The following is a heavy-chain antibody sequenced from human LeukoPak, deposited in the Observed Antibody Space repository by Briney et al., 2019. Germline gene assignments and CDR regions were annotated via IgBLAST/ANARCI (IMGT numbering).Heavy chain of an antibody. Sequence: QAGGSLRLSCTASRFTFSSHWMNWVRQAPGKGLEWVANINKDGTENYYMDSVRGPFTISRDNAQNSLFLQMNSLRAEDTAGYYCAREDGSGTDRHHYYGMDVWGQGTTVTVSS. V-gene: IGHV3-7*01. CDR2: INKDGTEN. D-gene: IGHD3-10*01. J-gene: IGHJ6*02. CDR3: AREDGSGTDRHHYYGMDV. CDR1: RFTFSSHW.